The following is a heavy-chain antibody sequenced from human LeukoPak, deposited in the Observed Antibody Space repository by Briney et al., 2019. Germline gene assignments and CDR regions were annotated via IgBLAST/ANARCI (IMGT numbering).Heavy chain of an antibody. CDR1: GGSISSSGYY. J-gene: IGHJ6*02. CDR2: IYYSGST. D-gene: IGHD2-2*01. Sequence: PSETLSLTCTVSGGSISSSGYYWGWIRQPPGKGLEWIGSIYYSGSTYYHPSLKSRVTISVDTSKNQFSLKLSSVTAADTAVYYCESLVVVPAAMVGYYYYYGMDVWGQGTTVTVSS. CDR3: ESLVVVPAAMVGYYYYYGMDV. V-gene: IGHV4-39*01.